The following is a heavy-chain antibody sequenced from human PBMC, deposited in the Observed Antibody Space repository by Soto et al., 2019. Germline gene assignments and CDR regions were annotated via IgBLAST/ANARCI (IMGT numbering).Heavy chain of an antibody. CDR2: INPSGGST. CDR1: GYTFTSYY. V-gene: IGHV1-46*01. J-gene: IGHJ4*02. CDR3: ARDWNSGSYGTLPEDGW. Sequence: ASVKVSCKASGYTFTSYYMHWVRQAPGQGLEWMGIINPSGGSTSYAQKFQGRVTMTRDTSTSTVYMELSSLRSEDTAVYYCARDWNSGSYGTLPEDGWWGQGTLVTSPQ. D-gene: IGHD1-26*01.